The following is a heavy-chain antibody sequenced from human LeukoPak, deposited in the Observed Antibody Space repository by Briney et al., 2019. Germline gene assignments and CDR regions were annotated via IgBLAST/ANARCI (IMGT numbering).Heavy chain of an antibody. V-gene: IGHV1-46*01. CDR2: INPSGGST. J-gene: IGHJ5*02. CDR3: ARVEGGDSSGYYSPSPTNWFDP. CDR1: GYTFTSYY. D-gene: IGHD3-22*01. Sequence: ASAKVSCKASGYTFTSYYMHWVRQAPGHGLEWMGIINPSGGSTSNAQKFQGRITMTRDTSTSTVYMELSSLRSEDTAVYYCARVEGGDSSGYYSPSPTNWFDPWGQGTLVTVSS.